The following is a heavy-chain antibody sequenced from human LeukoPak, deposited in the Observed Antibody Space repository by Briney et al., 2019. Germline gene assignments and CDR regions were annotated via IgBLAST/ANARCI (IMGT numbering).Heavy chain of an antibody. CDR3: ARQGILWFGESIPLYYMDV. D-gene: IGHD3-10*01. Sequence: ASVKVSCKASGYTFTSYDINWVRQATGQGLEWMGWMNPNSGNTGYAQKFQGRVTITRNTSISTAYMELSSLRSEDTAVYYCARQGILWFGESIPLYYMDVWGKGTTVTVSS. CDR1: GYTFTSYD. V-gene: IGHV1-8*01. CDR2: MNPNSGNT. J-gene: IGHJ6*03.